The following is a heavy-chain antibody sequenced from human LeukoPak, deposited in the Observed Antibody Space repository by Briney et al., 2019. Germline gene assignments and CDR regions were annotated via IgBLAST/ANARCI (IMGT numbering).Heavy chain of an antibody. CDR1: GGSISSSRYY. CDR2: IYYSGRT. J-gene: IGHJ3*02. Sequence: PSETLSLTCTVSGGSISSSRYYWGWIRQPPGTGLEWIGNIYYSGRTFYNPSLKSRVTISVDTSKNQFSLKLSSVTAADTAVYYCANLGGSAYYDFRAFDIWGQGTMVTVSS. D-gene: IGHD3-3*01. V-gene: IGHV4-39*01. CDR3: ANLGGSAYYDFRAFDI.